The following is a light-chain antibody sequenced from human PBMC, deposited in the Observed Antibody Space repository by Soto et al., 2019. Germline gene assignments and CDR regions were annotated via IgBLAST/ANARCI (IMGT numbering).Light chain of an antibody. CDR1: QSLSSY. CDR2: DAS. CDR3: QQRSSWPLT. Sequence: EIVLTQSPATLSLSPGERATLSCRASQSLSSYLACSQQNPGQAPRLLIYDASNRATGIPARFSGSGSGTDFALTISILEPEDFAVYYCQQRSSWPLTFGQGTKVEIK. V-gene: IGKV3-11*01. J-gene: IGKJ1*01.